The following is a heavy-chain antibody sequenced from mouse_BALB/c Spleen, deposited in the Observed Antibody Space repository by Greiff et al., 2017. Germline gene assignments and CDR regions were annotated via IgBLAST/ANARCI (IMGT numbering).Heavy chain of an antibody. J-gene: IGHJ4*01. V-gene: IGHV14-3*02. Sequence: EVQLVESGAELVKPGASVKLSCTASGFNIKDTYMHWVKQRPEQGLEWIGRIDPANGNTKYDPKFQGKATITADTSSNTAYLQLSSLTSEDTAVYYCAKEGIYYDYDGDYWGQGTSVTVSS. D-gene: IGHD2-4*01. CDR2: IDPANGNT. CDR3: AKEGIYYDYDGDY. CDR1: GFNIKDTY.